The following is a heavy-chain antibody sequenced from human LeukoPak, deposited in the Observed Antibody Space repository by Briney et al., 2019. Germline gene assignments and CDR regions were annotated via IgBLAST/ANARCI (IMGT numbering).Heavy chain of an antibody. V-gene: IGHV4-59*12. CDR3: ARDRSGYDSAGLYYYYMDV. J-gene: IGHJ6*03. CDR2: IYYSGIT. D-gene: IGHD5-12*01. CDR1: GGSISSYY. Sequence: SETLSLTCTVSGGSISSYYWSWIRQPPGKGLEWIGYIYYSGITFYKPSLQSRLTISVDTSKNQFSLKLSSVTAADTAVYYCARDRSGYDSAGLYYYYMDVWGKGTTVTVSS.